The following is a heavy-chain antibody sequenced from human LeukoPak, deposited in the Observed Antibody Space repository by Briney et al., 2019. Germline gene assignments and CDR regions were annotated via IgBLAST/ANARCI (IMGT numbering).Heavy chain of an antibody. V-gene: IGHV3-66*02. D-gene: IGHD3-16*01. CDR1: GFTVSSNY. Sequence: GGSLRLSCAASGFTVSSNYMRWVRQAPGKGLEWVSVIYSGGSTYYADSVKGRFTISRDNPKNTLYLQMNSLRAEDTAVYYCARAYDYVWGSFDYWGQGTLVTVSS. J-gene: IGHJ4*02. CDR3: ARAYDYVWGSFDY. CDR2: IYSGGST.